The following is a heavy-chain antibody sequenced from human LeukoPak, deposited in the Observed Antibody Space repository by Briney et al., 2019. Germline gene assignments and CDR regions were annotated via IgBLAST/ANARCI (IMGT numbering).Heavy chain of an antibody. V-gene: IGHV4-39*07. Sequence: SETLSLTCTVSGGSISSGGYYWSWIRQPPGKGLEWIGEINQSGITNNNPSLKSRVTLSVDTSKNQFSLKLSSVTAADTAVYYCARACRDGYNRGNVDYWGRGTLVTVSS. J-gene: IGHJ4*02. CDR2: INQSGIT. D-gene: IGHD5-24*01. CDR3: ARACRDGYNRGNVDY. CDR1: GGSISSGGYY.